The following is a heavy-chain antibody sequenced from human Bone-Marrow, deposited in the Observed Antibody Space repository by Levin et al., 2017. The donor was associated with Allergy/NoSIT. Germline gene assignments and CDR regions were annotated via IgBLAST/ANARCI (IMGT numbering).Heavy chain of an antibody. Sequence: KISCKASGGGFTNYAISWVRQAPGQGLEWMGDIIPIFGTANYAQKFQGRVTMTADESTTTAYMELSSLRIEDTALYYCARRQGGGRRSGEFFYFDSWGQGTLVTASS. D-gene: IGHD3-10*01. CDR2: IIPIFGTA. V-gene: IGHV1-69*01. CDR3: ARRQGGGRRSGEFFYFDS. CDR1: GGGFTNYA. J-gene: IGHJ4*02.